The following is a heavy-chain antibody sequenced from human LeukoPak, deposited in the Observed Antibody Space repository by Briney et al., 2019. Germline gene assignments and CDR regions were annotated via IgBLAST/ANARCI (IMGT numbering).Heavy chain of an antibody. CDR1: GFTFSSYA. D-gene: IGHD3-22*01. J-gene: IGHJ4*02. CDR3: AKAPYDTSGFSSPNYFDY. V-gene: IGHV3-23*01. CDR2: ISGSGGST. Sequence: GGSLRLSCAASGFTFSSYAMSRVRQAPGKGLEWVSAISGSGGSTYYADSVKGRFTISRDNSKNTLFLQMNSLRAEDTAVYYCAKAPYDTSGFSSPNYFDYWGQGTLVTVSS.